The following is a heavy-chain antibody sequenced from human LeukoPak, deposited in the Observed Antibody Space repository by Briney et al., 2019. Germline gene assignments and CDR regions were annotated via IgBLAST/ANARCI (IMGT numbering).Heavy chain of an antibody. V-gene: IGHV4-59*12. J-gene: IGHJ6*02. CDR3: ARGEVTISFYYYGMDV. CDR2: IYYTGTT. CDR1: GGSISNYY. D-gene: IGHD3-3*01. Sequence: PSETLSLTCTVSGGSISNYYWNWIRQSPGKGLECIGYIYYTGTTNYNPSLTSRVTISVDTSKNQFSLKLSSVTAADTAVYYCARGEVTISFYYYGMDVWGQGTTVTVSS.